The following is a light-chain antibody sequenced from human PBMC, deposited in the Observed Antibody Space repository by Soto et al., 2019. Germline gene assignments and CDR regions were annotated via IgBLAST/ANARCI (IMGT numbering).Light chain of an antibody. Sequence: VLTQSPATRSLSPGDRARISCRASETISSYLAWYPPQPGQAPSILIYDASNRAAGIPARFSGSGSGTDSTLTIRSLQPDDFAVYFCQYYDSFRTFGQGTKVDIK. CDR3: QYYDSFRT. V-gene: IGKV3-11*01. CDR1: ETISSY. J-gene: IGKJ1*01. CDR2: DAS.